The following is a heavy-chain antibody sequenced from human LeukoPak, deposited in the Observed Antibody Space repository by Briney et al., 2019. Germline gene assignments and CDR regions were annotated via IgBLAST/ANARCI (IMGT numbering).Heavy chain of an antibody. CDR1: GFTFSSYW. J-gene: IGHJ3*02. Sequence: VSLRLSCAASGFTFSSYWMHWVRQAPGNGLVWVSRIDSDGGGTIYADSVKGRFTISRDNAKNTLYLQMDSLRAEDTAAYYCSRGGVFHGFDIWGQGTMVTVSS. CDR2: IDSDGGGT. V-gene: IGHV3-74*01. D-gene: IGHD2-21*01. CDR3: SRGGVFHGFDI.